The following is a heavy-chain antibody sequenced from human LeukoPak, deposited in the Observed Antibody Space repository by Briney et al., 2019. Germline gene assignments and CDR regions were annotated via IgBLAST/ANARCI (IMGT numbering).Heavy chain of an antibody. D-gene: IGHD3-10*01. Sequence: GASLKISCKGSGSSFSSYWIGWVRQMPGKGLEWMGIIYPDDSDTRYSPSFQGQVTISADKSISTAYLQWSSMKASDTAMYYCTXXXXLPSNYYGSGSYPGWFDPWGQGTLVTVSS. J-gene: IGHJ5*02. CDR3: TXXXXLPSNYYGSGSYPGWFDP. CDR2: IYPDDSDT. CDR1: GSSFSSYW. V-gene: IGHV5-51*01.